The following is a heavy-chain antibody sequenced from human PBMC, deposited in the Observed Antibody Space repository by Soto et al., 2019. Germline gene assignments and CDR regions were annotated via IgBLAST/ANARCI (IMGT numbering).Heavy chain of an antibody. Sequence: PAGSVGLCCASSGFKVDVYAMHWSRHAPGKGLEWVSGISWNSGSIGYADSVKGRFTISRDNAKNSLYLQMNSLRAEDTAVYYCARLVPGYSYVSFTRNYYYYHGMDVRGQRPTVTVSS. CDR2: ISWNSGSI. D-gene: IGHD5-18*01. V-gene: IGHV3-9*01. CDR3: ARLVPGYSYVSFTRNYYYYHGMDV. CDR1: GFKVDVYA. J-gene: IGHJ6*02.